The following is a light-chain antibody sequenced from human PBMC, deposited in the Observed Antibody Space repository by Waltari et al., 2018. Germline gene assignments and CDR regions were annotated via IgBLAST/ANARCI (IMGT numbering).Light chain of an antibody. CDR1: QSISRW. CDR3: QHYNSFSALFT. J-gene: IGKJ3*01. V-gene: IGKV1-5*03. Sequence: DIQMTQSPSTVSASVGDRRTITCRASQSISRWLAWYQQKPGKAPKLLIHKASSLQSGVPSRFSGSGSGTEFTLNITSLQPDDFATYYCQHYNSFSALFTFGPGTQVDIK. CDR2: KAS.